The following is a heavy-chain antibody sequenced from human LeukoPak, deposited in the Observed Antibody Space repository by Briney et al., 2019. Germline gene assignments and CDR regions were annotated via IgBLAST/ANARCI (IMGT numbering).Heavy chain of an antibody. V-gene: IGHV4-59*01. Sequence: SETLSLTCTVSSGSISSYYWSWIRQPPGKGLEWIGYIYYSGSTNYNPSLKSRVTISVDTSKNQFSLKLSSVTAADTAVYYCARDAGDTMDLYGMDVWGKGTTVTVSS. CDR3: ARDAGDTMDLYGMDV. CDR2: IYYSGST. CDR1: SGSISSYY. D-gene: IGHD3-10*01. J-gene: IGHJ6*04.